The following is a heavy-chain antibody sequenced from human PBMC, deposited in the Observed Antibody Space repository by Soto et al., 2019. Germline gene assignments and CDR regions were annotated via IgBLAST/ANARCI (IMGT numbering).Heavy chain of an antibody. V-gene: IGHV4-34*01. CDR1: GGSFSGYY. CDR3: ARRRRGYSYGYGVPNAFDI. CDR2: INHSGST. J-gene: IGHJ3*02. Sequence: SETLSLTCAVYGGSFSGYYWSWIRQPPGKGLEWIGEINHSGSTNYNPSLKSRVTISVDTSKNQFPLKLSSVTAADTAVYYCARRRRGYSYGYGVPNAFDIWGQGTMVTVSS. D-gene: IGHD5-18*01.